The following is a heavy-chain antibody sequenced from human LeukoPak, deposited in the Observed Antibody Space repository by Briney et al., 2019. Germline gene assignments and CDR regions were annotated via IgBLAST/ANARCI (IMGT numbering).Heavy chain of an antibody. Sequence: SETLSLTCTVSGSISSYYWSWIRRPPGKGLEWIGYIYTSGSTNYNPSLKSRVTISVDTSKNQFSLDLSSVTAADTAVCYCARQKCTSTSCLTKNAFDVWGQGTMVTVSS. D-gene: IGHD2-2*01. CDR1: GSISSYY. V-gene: IGHV4-4*09. CDR3: ARQKCTSTSCLTKNAFDV. J-gene: IGHJ3*01. CDR2: IYTSGST.